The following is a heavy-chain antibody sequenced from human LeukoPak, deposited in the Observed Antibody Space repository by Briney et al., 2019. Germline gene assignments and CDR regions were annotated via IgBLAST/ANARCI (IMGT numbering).Heavy chain of an antibody. D-gene: IGHD3-9*01. CDR3: TTDSYYDILTGRKIDY. CDR1: GFTFSNAW. Sequence: GGSLRLSCAASGFTFSNAWMSWVRQAPGKGPEWVGRIKSKTDGGTTDYAAPVKGRFTISRGDSKNTLYLQMNSLKTEDTAVYYCTTDSYYDILTGRKIDYWGQGTLVTVSS. V-gene: IGHV3-15*01. J-gene: IGHJ4*02. CDR2: IKSKTDGGTT.